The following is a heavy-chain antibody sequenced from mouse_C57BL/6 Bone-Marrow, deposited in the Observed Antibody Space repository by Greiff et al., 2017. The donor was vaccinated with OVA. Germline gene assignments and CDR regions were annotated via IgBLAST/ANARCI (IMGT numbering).Heavy chain of an antibody. Sequence: VKLMESGAELARPGASVKLSCKASGYTFTSYGISWVKQRTGQGLEWIGEIYPRSGNTYYNEKFKGKATLTADKSSSTAYMELRSLTSEDSAVYFCARGYYGSRGDYAMDYWGQGTSVTVSS. J-gene: IGHJ4*01. CDR1: GYTFTSYG. CDR2: IYPRSGNT. D-gene: IGHD1-1*01. CDR3: ARGYYGSRGDYAMDY. V-gene: IGHV1-81*01.